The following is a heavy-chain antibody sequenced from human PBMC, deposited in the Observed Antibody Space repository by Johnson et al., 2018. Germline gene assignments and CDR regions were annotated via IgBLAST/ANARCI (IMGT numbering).Heavy chain of an antibody. CDR2: IYSGGSP. CDR3: ARGHSSGLSSAEYFQH. CDR1: GFTVSSNY. J-gene: IGHJ1*01. V-gene: IGHV3-66*02. Sequence: EVQLVESGGGLVKPGGSLRLSCAASGFTVSSNYMSWVRQAPGQGLEWVSVIYSGGSPYYADSVKGRFTISRDNSKHTLYLQMHSLRAEDTAVEYCARGHSSGLSSAEYFQHWGQDTLVTVSS. D-gene: IGHD6-19*01.